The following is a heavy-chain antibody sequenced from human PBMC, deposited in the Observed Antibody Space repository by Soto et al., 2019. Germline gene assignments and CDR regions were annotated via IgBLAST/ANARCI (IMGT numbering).Heavy chain of an antibody. J-gene: IGHJ4*02. D-gene: IGHD3-10*01. CDR3: AKGLLVVRGVITSIDYFDY. Sequence: PGGSLRLSCAASGFTFSSYAMSWVRQAPGKGLEWVSAISGSGGSTYYADSVKGRFTISRDNSKNTLYLQMNSLRAEDTAVYYCAKGLLVVRGVITSIDYFDYWGQGTLVTVSS. CDR1: GFTFSSYA. V-gene: IGHV3-23*01. CDR2: ISGSGGST.